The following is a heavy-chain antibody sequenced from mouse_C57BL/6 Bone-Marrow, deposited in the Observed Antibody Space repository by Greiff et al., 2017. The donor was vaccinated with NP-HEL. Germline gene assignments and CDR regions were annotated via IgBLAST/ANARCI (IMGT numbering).Heavy chain of an antibody. CDR2: IDPNSGGT. Sequence: VQLQQPGADLVKPGASVKLSCKASGYTFTSYWMHWVKQRPGRGLEWIGRIDPNSGGTKFNEKFKTKATLTVDKPSSTAYMQLSSLTSEDSAVYDCARYYYGSRGWYVDVWGTGTTVTVSS. CDR3: ARYYYGSRGWYVDV. V-gene: IGHV1-72*01. CDR1: GYTFTSYW. D-gene: IGHD1-1*01. J-gene: IGHJ1*03.